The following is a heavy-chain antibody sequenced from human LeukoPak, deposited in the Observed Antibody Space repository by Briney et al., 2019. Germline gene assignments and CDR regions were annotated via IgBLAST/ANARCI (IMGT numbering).Heavy chain of an antibody. Sequence: SETLSLTCTVSGGSISSSSYYWGWIRQPPGKGLEWIGSIYYSGSTYYNPSLKSRVTISVDTSKNQFSLKLSSVTAADTAVYYCARQRCSGRTVTTSGVWGRINWFDPWGQGTLVTVSS. D-gene: IGHD3-16*01. J-gene: IGHJ5*02. CDR1: GGSISSSSYY. CDR3: ARQRCSGRTVTTSGVWGRINWFDP. CDR2: IYYSGST. V-gene: IGHV4-39*01.